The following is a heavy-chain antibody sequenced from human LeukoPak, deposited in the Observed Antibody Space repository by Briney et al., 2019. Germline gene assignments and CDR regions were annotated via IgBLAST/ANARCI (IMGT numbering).Heavy chain of an antibody. CDR3: ARCRTAMAEFDY. CDR2: INPNSGGT. Sequence: ASVKVSCKASGYTFTGYYMHWVRQAPGQGLEWMGWINPNSGGTNYAQKFQGRVTMTRDTSISTAYMELSRLRSDDTAVYYCARCRTAMAEFDYWGQGTLVTVSS. D-gene: IGHD5-18*01. J-gene: IGHJ4*02. V-gene: IGHV1-2*02. CDR1: GYTFTGYY.